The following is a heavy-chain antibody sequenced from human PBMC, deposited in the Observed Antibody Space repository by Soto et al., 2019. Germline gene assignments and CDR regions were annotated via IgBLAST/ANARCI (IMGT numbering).Heavy chain of an antibody. Sequence: EMKLVESGGGLVQPGRSLSPSFAASGSTFDDYAMHWFRQAPGKGLGGVSSISWNSGVIDYADSVKGRFSISRDSAKNSLFLQMNSLRPEDTALYYCAKDVAWGGSHPNHAFDVWGQGTMVSVSS. D-gene: IGHD1-26*01. CDR2: ISWNSGVI. V-gene: IGHV3-9*01. J-gene: IGHJ3*01. CDR3: AKDVAWGGSHPNHAFDV. CDR1: GSTFDDYA.